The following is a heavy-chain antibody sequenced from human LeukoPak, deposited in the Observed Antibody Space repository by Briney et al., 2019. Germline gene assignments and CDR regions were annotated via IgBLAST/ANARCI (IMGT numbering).Heavy chain of an antibody. D-gene: IGHD3-22*01. CDR3: ARSDYDSSGYYLHFDY. J-gene: IGHJ4*02. V-gene: IGHV4-4*07. CDR1: GGSISSYY. CDR2: IYTSGST. Sequence: SETLSLACTVSGGSISSYYWSWIRQPAGKGLEWIGRIYTSGSTNYNPSLKSRFTMSVDTSKNQFSLRLSYVTAEDTGVYYCARSDYDSSGYYLHFDYWGKGTLVTVSS.